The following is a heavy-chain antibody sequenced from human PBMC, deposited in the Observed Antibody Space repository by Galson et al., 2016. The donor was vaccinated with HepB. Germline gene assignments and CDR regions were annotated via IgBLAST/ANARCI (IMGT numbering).Heavy chain of an antibody. D-gene: IGHD3/OR15-3a*01. CDR1: GFSLSTDGVA. Sequence: PALVKPTQTLTLTCSLSGFSLSTDGVAVAWIRQPPGKALEWLALIYSDDDKRYNPSLESRLTIVQDKSKNQVFLTMTNVSPVDTGTYFFAHRRGGFTWSGTVDSWGQGTLVTVSA. V-gene: IGHV2-5*02. CDR2: IYSDDDK. CDR3: AHRRGGFTWSGTVDS. J-gene: IGHJ4*02.